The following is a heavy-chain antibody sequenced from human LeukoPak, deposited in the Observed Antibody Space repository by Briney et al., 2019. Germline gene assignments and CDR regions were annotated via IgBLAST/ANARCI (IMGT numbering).Heavy chain of an antibody. Sequence: KASETLSPTCTVSGGPISSSSYYWGWIRQPPGKGLEWIGSIYYSGSTYYNPSLKSRVTISVDTSKNQFSLKLSSVTAADTAVYYCARQPKSHFWSGYYTFFFDYWGQGTLVTVSS. CDR2: IYYSGST. D-gene: IGHD3-3*02. V-gene: IGHV4-39*01. CDR3: ARQPKSHFWSGYYTFFFDY. J-gene: IGHJ4*02. CDR1: GGPISSSSYY.